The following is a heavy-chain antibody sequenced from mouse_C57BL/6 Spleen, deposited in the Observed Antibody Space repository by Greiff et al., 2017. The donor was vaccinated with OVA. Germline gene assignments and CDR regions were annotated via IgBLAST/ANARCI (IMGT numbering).Heavy chain of an antibody. CDR2: ISSGGSYT. Sequence: EVQLVESGGDLVKPGGSLKLSCAASGFTFSSYGMSWVRQSPDKRLEWVATISSGGSYTYYPDSVKGRFTISRDNAKNTLYLQMSSLKSEDTAMYYCARHGAPYYFDDRGKGTTLTVAS. J-gene: IGHJ2*01. V-gene: IGHV5-6*01. CDR1: GFTFSSYG. CDR3: ARHGAPYYFDD.